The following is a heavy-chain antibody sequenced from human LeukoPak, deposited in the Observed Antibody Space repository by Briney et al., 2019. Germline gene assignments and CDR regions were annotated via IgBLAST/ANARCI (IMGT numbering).Heavy chain of an antibody. CDR1: GYSISSGYY. V-gene: IGHV4-38-2*01. J-gene: IGHJ3*02. D-gene: IGHD2-2*01. CDR3: ARHRPGDIVVVPAAMGGLGAFDI. Sequence: SGTLSLTYAVSGYSISSGYYWGWIRQPPGKGLESIGSIYHSGSSYYNPSLKSRVTISVDTSKNQFSLKLSSVTAADTAVYYCARHRPGDIVVVPAAMGGLGAFDIWGQGTMVTVSS. CDR2: IYHSGSS.